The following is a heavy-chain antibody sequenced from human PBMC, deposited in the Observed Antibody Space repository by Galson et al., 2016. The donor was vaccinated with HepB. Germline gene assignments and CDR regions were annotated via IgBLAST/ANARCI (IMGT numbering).Heavy chain of an antibody. CDR2: IWPGDSHT. CDR3: ARLHCSGTSCFSGSAYFFDY. Sequence: QSGAEVKKPGESLKISCKGSGYSFTNSWIAWVRQMPETGLEWVAIIWPGDSHTRYGPSFEGQVTISADNPITTAYLQWSSLKASDSAIYYCARLHCSGTSCFSGSAYFFDYWGQGTLVTVSS. J-gene: IGHJ4*02. V-gene: IGHV5-51*01. CDR1: GYSFTNSW. D-gene: IGHD2-15*01.